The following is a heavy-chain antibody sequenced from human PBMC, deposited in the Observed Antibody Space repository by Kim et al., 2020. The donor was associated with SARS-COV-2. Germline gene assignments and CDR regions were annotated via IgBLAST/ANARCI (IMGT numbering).Heavy chain of an antibody. CDR2: IYPGDSDT. Sequence: GESLKISCKGSGYSFTIYWIGWVRQMPGKGLEWMGIIYPGDSDTRYSPSFQGQVTIPADKSISTAYLQWSSLKASDTAMYYCARGYSGYDFYYYYYGMDVWGQGTTVTVSS. CDR1: GYSFTIYW. J-gene: IGHJ6*02. CDR3: ARGYSGYDFYYYYYGMDV. V-gene: IGHV5-51*01. D-gene: IGHD5-12*01.